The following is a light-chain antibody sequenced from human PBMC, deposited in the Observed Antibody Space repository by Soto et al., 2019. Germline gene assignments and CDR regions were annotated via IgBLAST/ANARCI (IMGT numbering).Light chain of an antibody. Sequence: QSALTQPPSASGSPGQSVTITCTGTSSDVGNYKYVSWYQQHPGKAPKLMIYEVSKRPSGVPDRFLGSKSGNTASLTVSGLQADDEADYCCSSYAGRNKFVFGTGTKLTVL. CDR3: SSYAGRNKFV. CDR2: EVS. V-gene: IGLV2-8*01. J-gene: IGLJ1*01. CDR1: SSDVGNYKY.